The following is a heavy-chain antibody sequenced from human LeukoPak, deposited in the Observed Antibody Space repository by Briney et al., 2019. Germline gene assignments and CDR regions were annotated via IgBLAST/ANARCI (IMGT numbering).Heavy chain of an antibody. D-gene: IGHD3-22*01. Sequence: GGSLRLSCAASGFTFSSYAMSWVRQAPGKGLEWVSAISGSGGSTYYADSVKGRFTISRDNSKNTLYLQMDSLRAEDTAVYYCAKPPNYYDSSGYFDYWGQGTLVTVSS. J-gene: IGHJ4*02. V-gene: IGHV3-23*01. CDR1: GFTFSSYA. CDR3: AKPPNYYDSSGYFDY. CDR2: ISGSGGST.